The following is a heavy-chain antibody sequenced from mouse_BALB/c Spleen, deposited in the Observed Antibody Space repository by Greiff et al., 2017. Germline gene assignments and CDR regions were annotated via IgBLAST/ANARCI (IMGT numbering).Heavy chain of an antibody. CDR3: ARGLGLDY. CDR1: GFSLTSYG. J-gene: IGHJ2*01. V-gene: IGHV2-9*02. D-gene: IGHD4-1*01. Sequence: VMLVESGPGLVAPSQSLSITCTVSGFSLTSYGVHWVRQPPGKGLEWLGVIWAGGSTNYNSALMSRLSISKDNSRSQVFFKMNSLQTDDTAMYYCARGLGLDYWGQGTTLTVSA. CDR2: IWAGGST.